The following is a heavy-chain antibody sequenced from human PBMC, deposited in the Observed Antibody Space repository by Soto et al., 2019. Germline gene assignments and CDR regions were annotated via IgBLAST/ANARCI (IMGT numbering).Heavy chain of an antibody. V-gene: IGHV1-2*02. D-gene: IGHD6-19*01. Sequence: GASVKVSCKASGYTFTGYYMHWVRQAPGQGLEWMGWINPNSGGTNYAQKFQGRVTMTRDTSISTAYMELSRLRSDDTAVYYCARAGYSSGWYSQGFDPWGQGTLVTVSS. CDR1: GYTFTGYY. J-gene: IGHJ5*02. CDR2: INPNSGGT. CDR3: ARAGYSSGWYSQGFDP.